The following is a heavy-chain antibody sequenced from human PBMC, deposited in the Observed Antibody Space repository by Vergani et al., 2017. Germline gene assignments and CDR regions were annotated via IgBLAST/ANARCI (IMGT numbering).Heavy chain of an antibody. Sequence: QVQLVESGGGVVQPGRSLRLSCAASGFTFSTYGMHWVRQAPGRGLEWVALIWYDGSSKYYADSVKGRFTISRDNSKNTLFLQMNSLRAEYTAVYYCAREPRPDSYGSPLSYGYMDVWGKGTTVTVSS. D-gene: IGHD5-18*01. CDR2: IWYDGSSK. J-gene: IGHJ6*03. CDR1: GFTFSTYG. V-gene: IGHV3-33*01. CDR3: AREPRPDSYGSPLSYGYMDV.